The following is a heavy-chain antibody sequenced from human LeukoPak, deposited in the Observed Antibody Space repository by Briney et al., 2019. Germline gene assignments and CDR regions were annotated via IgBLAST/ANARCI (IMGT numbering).Heavy chain of an antibody. J-gene: IGHJ4*02. CDR1: GYTFTGYY. Sequence: ASVKVSCKASGYTFTGYYMHWVRQAPGQGLEWTGWINPNSGGTNYAQKFQGRVTMTRDTSISTAYMELSRLRSDDTAVYYCAAIAAADPYFDYWGQGTLATVSS. CDR2: INPNSGGT. D-gene: IGHD6-13*01. V-gene: IGHV1-2*02. CDR3: AAIAAADPYFDY.